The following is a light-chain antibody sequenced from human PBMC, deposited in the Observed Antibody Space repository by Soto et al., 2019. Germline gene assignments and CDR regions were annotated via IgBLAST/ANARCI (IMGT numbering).Light chain of an antibody. CDR3: SLYTYSNTLI. Sequence: QSVLTQPDSVSGSPGQSITISCTGTSSDVGDYNYVSWYQQHPGRAPKLIIYDINNRPSGVSNHFSVSKSGNTASLTISGLQAEDEADYFCSLYTYSNTLIFGGGTKLTVL. J-gene: IGLJ2*01. CDR2: DIN. V-gene: IGLV2-14*01. CDR1: SSDVGDYNY.